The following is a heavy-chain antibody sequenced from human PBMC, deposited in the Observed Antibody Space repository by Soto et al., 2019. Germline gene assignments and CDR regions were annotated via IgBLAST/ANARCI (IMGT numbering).Heavy chain of an antibody. CDR1: GFTVTNCV. CDR3: AKGLLNGRWYAAD. D-gene: IGHD6-13*01. Sequence: EMHLLESGGVLVQPGESLRLSCETSGFTVTNCVMTWVRQPPGKRLEWVSVITTNGHTDYADSVKGRFTISRDNSKNTVYLQMNSLRAEDTAIYYCAKGLLNGRWYAADWGQGTLVTVSS. J-gene: IGHJ4*02. CDR2: ITTNGHT. V-gene: IGHV3-23*01.